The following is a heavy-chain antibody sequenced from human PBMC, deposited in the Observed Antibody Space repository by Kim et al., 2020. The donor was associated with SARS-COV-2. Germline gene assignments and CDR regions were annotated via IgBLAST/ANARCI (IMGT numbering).Heavy chain of an antibody. CDR2: INPSGGST. CDR3: AREGIAAEYYYYYYGMDV. V-gene: IGHV1-46*01. Sequence: ASVKVSCKASGYTFTSYYMHWVRQAPGQGLEWMGIINPSGGSTSYAQKFQGRVTMTRDTSTSTVYMELSSLRSEDTAVYYCAREGIAAEYYYYYYGMDVWGQGTTVTVSS. D-gene: IGHD6-13*01. J-gene: IGHJ6*02. CDR1: GYTFTSYY.